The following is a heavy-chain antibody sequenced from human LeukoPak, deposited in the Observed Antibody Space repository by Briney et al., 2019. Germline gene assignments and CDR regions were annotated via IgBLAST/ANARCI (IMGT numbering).Heavy chain of an antibody. CDR2: IRYDGSNK. CDR1: GFTFSSYG. Sequence: GGSLRLSCAASGFTFSSYGMHWVRQAPGKGLEWVAFIRYDGSNKYYADSVKGRFTISRDNSKNTLYLQMNSLRAEDTAVYYCATLGGTAMASYYYYYMDVWGKGTTVTISS. V-gene: IGHV3-30*02. D-gene: IGHD5-18*01. J-gene: IGHJ6*03. CDR3: ATLGGTAMASYYYYYMDV.